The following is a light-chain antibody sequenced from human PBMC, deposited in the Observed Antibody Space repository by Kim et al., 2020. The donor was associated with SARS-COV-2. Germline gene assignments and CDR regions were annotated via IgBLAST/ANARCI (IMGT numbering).Light chain of an antibody. Sequence: DIQMTQSPSSLSASVGDRVTITCRASQSISSYLNWYQQKPGKAPKLLMYGASSLQSGVPSRFSGSGSGTDFTLTISSLQPEDFATYYCQQSYRTPLTFGGGTKVEI. J-gene: IGKJ4*01. CDR1: QSISSY. V-gene: IGKV1-39*01. CDR2: GAS. CDR3: QQSYRTPLT.